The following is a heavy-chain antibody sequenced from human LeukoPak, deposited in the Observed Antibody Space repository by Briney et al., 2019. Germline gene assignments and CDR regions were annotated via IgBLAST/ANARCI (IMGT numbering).Heavy chain of an antibody. J-gene: IGHJ4*02. V-gene: IGHV3-73*01. CDR2: IRSKANSYAT. D-gene: IGHD5-24*01. Sequence: GGFLRLSCAASGFTFSGSAMHWVRQASGKGLEWVGRIRSKANSYATAYAASVKGRFTISRDDSKNTAYLQMNSLKTEDTAVYCCTRHVTGGEMATNDWGQGTVVTVSS. CDR1: GFTFSGSA. CDR3: TRHVTGGEMATND.